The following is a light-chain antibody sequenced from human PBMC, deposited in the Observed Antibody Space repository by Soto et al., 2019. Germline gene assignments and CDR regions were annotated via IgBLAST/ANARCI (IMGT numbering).Light chain of an antibody. Sequence: DIQLTQSPSFLSASVGDRVTITCRASQGIASYLAWYKQKPGMAPKLLIYASSTLQTGVPSRFSGSGSGTEFSLTISSLQPEDFAIYDCQRLNNYPPWTFGQGTKVEIK. J-gene: IGKJ1*01. CDR2: ASS. CDR1: QGIASY. V-gene: IGKV1-9*01. CDR3: QRLNNYPPWT.